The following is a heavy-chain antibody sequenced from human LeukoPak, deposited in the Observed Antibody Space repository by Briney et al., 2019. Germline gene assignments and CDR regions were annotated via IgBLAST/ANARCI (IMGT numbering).Heavy chain of an antibody. CDR2: ISGSGGST. Sequence: GGSLRLSCAASGFTLSSYAMSWVRQAPGKGLEWVSAISGSGGSTYYADSVKGRFTISRDNSKNTLYLQMNSLRAEDTAVYYCAKDGGYYGSGSYYKPPYFDYWGQGTLVTVSS. CDR1: GFTLSSYA. J-gene: IGHJ4*02. D-gene: IGHD3-10*01. CDR3: AKDGGYYGSGSYYKPPYFDY. V-gene: IGHV3-23*01.